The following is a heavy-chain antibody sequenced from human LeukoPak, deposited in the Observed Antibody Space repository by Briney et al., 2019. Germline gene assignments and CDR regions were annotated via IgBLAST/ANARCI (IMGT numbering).Heavy chain of an antibody. CDR1: GGSISTYY. D-gene: IGHD6-6*01. CDR3: AQYSTITGWFDP. J-gene: IGHJ5*02. V-gene: IGHV4-59*01. Sequence: SETLSLTCTVSGGSISTYYWSWIRQPPGRGLEWIGYIYNGGSTNYNPSLKSRATISEDTSKNQFSLKLSSVTAADTAVYYCAQYSTITGWFDPWGQGTLVTVSS. CDR2: IYNGGST.